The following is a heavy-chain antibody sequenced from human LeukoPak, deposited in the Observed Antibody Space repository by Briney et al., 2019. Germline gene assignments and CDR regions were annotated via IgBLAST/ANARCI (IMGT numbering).Heavy chain of an antibody. Sequence: SETLSLTCTVSGGSISSYYWSWIRQPPGKGLEWIGYIYYSGSTNYNPSLKSRVTISVDTSKNQFSLKLSSVTAADTAVYYCACMVRGVIICWGQGTLVTVSS. CDR1: GGSISSYY. V-gene: IGHV4-59*01. CDR2: IYYSGST. D-gene: IGHD3-10*01. CDR3: ACMVRGVIIC. J-gene: IGHJ4*02.